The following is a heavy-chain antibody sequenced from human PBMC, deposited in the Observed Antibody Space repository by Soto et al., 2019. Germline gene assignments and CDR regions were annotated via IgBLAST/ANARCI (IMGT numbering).Heavy chain of an antibody. CDR1: GGSISSSSYY. CDR2: IYYSGST. CDR3: AGSWEGSYWFDP. Sequence: SETLSLTCTVSGGSISSSSYYWGWIRQPPGKGLEWIGSIYYSGSTYYNPSLKSRVTISVDTSKNQFSLKLSSVTAADTAVYYCAGSWEGSYWFDPWGQGTLVTVSS. V-gene: IGHV4-39*01. J-gene: IGHJ5*02. D-gene: IGHD1-26*01.